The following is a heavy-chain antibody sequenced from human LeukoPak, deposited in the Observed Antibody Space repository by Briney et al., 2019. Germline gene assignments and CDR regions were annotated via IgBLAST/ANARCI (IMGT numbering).Heavy chain of an antibody. CDR1: GFTFDDYA. CDR2: FKIKADGGTT. Sequence: GRSLRLSCATSGFTFDDYAMHWVRQAPGKGLEWVGHFKIKADGGTTDYAAPVKDRFTISRDDSQNTLYLQMNSLKTEDTAVYYCARLVVEGAFDIWGQGTMVTVSS. CDR3: ARLVVEGAFDI. D-gene: IGHD2-15*01. J-gene: IGHJ3*02. V-gene: IGHV3-15*01.